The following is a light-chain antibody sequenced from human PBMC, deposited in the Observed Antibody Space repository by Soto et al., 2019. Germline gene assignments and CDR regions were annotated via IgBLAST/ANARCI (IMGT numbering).Light chain of an antibody. CDR3: QQFASSPGFT. CDR2: GAS. V-gene: IGKV3-20*01. Sequence: EIVLTQSPGTLSLSPGERATLSCRASQSINSRYLAWYQQKPGQAPRLLIYGASSRATGIPDRFSGSGSGTDFTLTISTLEPEDFVVYYCQQFASSPGFTFGPGTKVDIK. CDR1: QSINSRY. J-gene: IGKJ3*01.